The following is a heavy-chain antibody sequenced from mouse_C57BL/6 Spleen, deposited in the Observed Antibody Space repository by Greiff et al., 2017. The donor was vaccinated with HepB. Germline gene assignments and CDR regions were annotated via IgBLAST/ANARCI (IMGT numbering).Heavy chain of an antibody. CDR3: ARFLRWDGRGFDY. CDR2: IYPGSGST. D-gene: IGHD4-1*01. J-gene: IGHJ2*01. Sequence: QVQLQQPGAELVKPGASVKMSCKASGYTFTSYWITWVKQRPGQGLEWIGDIYPGSGSTNYNEKFKSKATLTVDTSSSTAYMQLSSLTSEDSAVYYCARFLRWDGRGFDYWGQGTTLTVSS. CDR1: GYTFTSYW. V-gene: IGHV1-55*01.